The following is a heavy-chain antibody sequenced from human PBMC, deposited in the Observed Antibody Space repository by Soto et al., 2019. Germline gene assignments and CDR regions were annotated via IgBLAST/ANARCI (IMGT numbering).Heavy chain of an antibody. CDR1: GFTFSDHY. Sequence: EVQLVESGGTLVQPGGSLRLSCAASGFTFSDHYMDWVRQSPGKGLEWVGRIRKRANSYTTEYAASVKGRFTISRDDSKSSLYLQMNSLKTEDTAVYYCARVVIVATSYYFDYWGQGTLVTVSS. J-gene: IGHJ4*02. CDR3: ARVVIVATSYYFDY. CDR2: IRKRANSYTT. D-gene: IGHD5-12*01. V-gene: IGHV3-72*01.